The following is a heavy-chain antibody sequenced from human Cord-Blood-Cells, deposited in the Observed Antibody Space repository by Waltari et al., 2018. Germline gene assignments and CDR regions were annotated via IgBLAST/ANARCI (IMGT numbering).Heavy chain of an antibody. J-gene: IGHJ3*02. Sequence: EVQLVESGGGLVQPGGSLRLSCAASGFTFSSYDMHWVCQATGKVLEWVSAIGTAGDTYYPGSVKGRFTISRENAKNSLYLQMNSLRAGDTAVYYCARGYSYGYDDAFDIWGQGTMVTVSS. CDR2: IGTAGDT. CDR3: ARGYSYGYDDAFDI. V-gene: IGHV3-13*01. D-gene: IGHD5-18*01. CDR1: GFTFSSYD.